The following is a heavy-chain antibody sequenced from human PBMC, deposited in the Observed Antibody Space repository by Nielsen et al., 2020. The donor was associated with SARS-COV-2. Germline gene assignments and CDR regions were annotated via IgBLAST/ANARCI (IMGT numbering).Heavy chain of an antibody. Sequence: ASVKVSCKASGDTSTNYYRHWVRQAPEQGLEWMGVINPSGGTTSYSQKFEGRVTMTRNTSTRTIYMEMSRLTSEDTAVYYCTKVGSICSRTSCYESWGQGTLVTVSS. D-gene: IGHD2-2*01. V-gene: IGHV1-46*01. CDR3: TKVGSICSRTSCYES. J-gene: IGHJ5*02. CDR1: GDTSTNYY. CDR2: INPSGGTT.